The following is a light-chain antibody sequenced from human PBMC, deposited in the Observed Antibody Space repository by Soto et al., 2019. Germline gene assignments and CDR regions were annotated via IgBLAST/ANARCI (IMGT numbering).Light chain of an antibody. CDR1: QSVSSSY. Sequence: EIVLTQSPGTLSLSPGERATLSCRASQSVSSSYLAWYQQKPGQAPRLLIYGASSSATGIPDRFSGSGSGSDFTLTISRLEPEDVAVYYCQQYGSSPQTFGQGPKVEIK. V-gene: IGKV3-20*01. CDR2: GAS. CDR3: QQYGSSPQT. J-gene: IGKJ1*01.